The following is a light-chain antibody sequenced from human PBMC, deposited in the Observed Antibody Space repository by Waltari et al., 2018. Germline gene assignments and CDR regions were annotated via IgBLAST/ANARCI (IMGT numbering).Light chain of an antibody. J-gene: IGLJ2*01. V-gene: IGLV2-14*01. CDR2: DVS. Sequence: QSALTQPASVSGSPGQSITISCTGTSSDVGGYNYVSWYQQHPGKAPKLMIYDVSKPPSGVSNRFSGSKSGNTASLTISGLQAEDEADYYCSSYTSSSTVVFGGGTKLTVL. CDR3: SSYTSSSTVV. CDR1: SSDVGGYNY.